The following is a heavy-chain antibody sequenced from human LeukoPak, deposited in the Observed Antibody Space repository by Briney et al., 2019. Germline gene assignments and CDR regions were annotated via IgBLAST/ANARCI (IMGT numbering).Heavy chain of an antibody. J-gene: IGHJ6*02. D-gene: IGHD2-15*01. CDR1: GGSIRSSYYY. V-gene: IGHV4-39*07. Sequence: SETLSLTCTVSGGSIRSSYYYWSWIRQPPGKGLEWIGEINHSGSTNYNPSLKSRVTISVDTSKNQFSLKLSSVTAADTAVYYCALWCSGGSCYSPYYYYYGMDVWGQGTTVTVSS. CDR2: INHSGST. CDR3: ALWCSGGSCYSPYYYYYGMDV.